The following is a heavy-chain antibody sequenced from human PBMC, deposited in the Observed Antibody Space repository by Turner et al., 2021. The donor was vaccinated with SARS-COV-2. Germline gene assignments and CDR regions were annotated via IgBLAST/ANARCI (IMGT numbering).Heavy chain of an antibody. V-gene: IGHV3-21*01. D-gene: IGHD3-22*01. CDR2: ISSSSSYI. Sequence: EVQLVESGGGLVKPGGSLRPSCAASGFTFCSYSMNWVRQAPGKGLEWVSSISSSSSYIYDADSVKGRFTISRDNAKNSLYLQMNSLRAEDTAVYYCARARWHYYDSSGYYPDAFDIWGQGTMVTVSS. CDR3: ARARWHYYDSSGYYPDAFDI. CDR1: GFTFCSYS. J-gene: IGHJ3*02.